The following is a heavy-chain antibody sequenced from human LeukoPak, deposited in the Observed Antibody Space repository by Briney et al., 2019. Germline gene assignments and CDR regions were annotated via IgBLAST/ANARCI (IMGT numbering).Heavy chain of an antibody. CDR3: ARDDYGDYVPFDY. CDR1: GFVFNTYW. Sequence: PGGSLRLSCIASGFVFNTYWMNWVRQAPGKGLEWVSYISSSGSTIYYADSVKGRFTISRDNAKNSLYLQMNSLRAEDTAVYYCARDDYGDYVPFDYWGQGTLVTVSS. V-gene: IGHV3-48*04. CDR2: ISSSGSTI. D-gene: IGHD4-17*01. J-gene: IGHJ4*02.